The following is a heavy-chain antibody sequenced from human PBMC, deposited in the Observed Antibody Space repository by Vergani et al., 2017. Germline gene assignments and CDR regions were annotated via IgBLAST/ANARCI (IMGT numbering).Heavy chain of an antibody. CDR2: ISTGRSYI. CDR3: ARDILVTNDYYGMDV. J-gene: IGHJ6*02. CDR1: GFTFSSYT. V-gene: IGHV3-21*01. Sequence: EVQLMESGGGLVKPGGSLRLSCAASGFTFSSYTMKWVRQAPGKGLEWVSSISTGRSYIYYADSVKGRFTISRDNAKNSLYLQMNSLRAEDTAVYYCARDILVTNDYYGMDVWGQGTTVTVSS. D-gene: IGHD2/OR15-2a*01.